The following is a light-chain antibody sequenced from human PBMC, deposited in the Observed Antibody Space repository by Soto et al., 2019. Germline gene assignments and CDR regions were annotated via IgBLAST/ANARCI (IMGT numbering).Light chain of an antibody. V-gene: IGLV2-14*01. CDR3: SSYTSSSTLDYV. CDR2: EVT. Sequence: ALTQPASVSGSPGQSITISCTGTSSDIGGYNYVSWYQHHPGKAPKLMIYEVTNRPSGVSSRFSGSKSGNRASLTISGLLAEDEADYYCSSYTSSSTLDYVFGTGTKVTVL. CDR1: SSDIGGYNY. J-gene: IGLJ1*01.